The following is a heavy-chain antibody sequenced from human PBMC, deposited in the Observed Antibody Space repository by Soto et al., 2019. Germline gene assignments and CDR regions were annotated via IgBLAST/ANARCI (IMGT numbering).Heavy chain of an antibody. CDR2: ISAYNGNT. Sequence: GDSVKVSCKASGYTFTSYFISWVRQAPGQGLEWMGWISAYNGNTNYAQKLQGRVTMTTDTSTSTAYMELRSLRSDDTAVYYCARVLPGNWNYYNWFDPWGQGTLVTVSS. V-gene: IGHV1-18*01. J-gene: IGHJ5*02. CDR3: ARVLPGNWNYYNWFDP. D-gene: IGHD1-7*01. CDR1: GYTFTSYF.